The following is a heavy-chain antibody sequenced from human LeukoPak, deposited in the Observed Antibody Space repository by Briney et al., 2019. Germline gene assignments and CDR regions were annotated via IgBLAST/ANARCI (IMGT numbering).Heavy chain of an antibody. CDR3: ARWYYYGSGSYYQGLYYYYGMDV. CDR2: IYATGSN. D-gene: IGHD3-10*01. Sequence: SETLSLTCSVSGGSITTYYWSWLRQPAGQRLEWIGRIYATGSNTYNPSLKSRVSMSVDTSKNQFSLKLSSVTAADTAVYYCARWYYYGSGSYYQGLYYYYGMDVWGQGTTVTVSS. J-gene: IGHJ6*02. V-gene: IGHV4-4*07. CDR1: GGSITTYY.